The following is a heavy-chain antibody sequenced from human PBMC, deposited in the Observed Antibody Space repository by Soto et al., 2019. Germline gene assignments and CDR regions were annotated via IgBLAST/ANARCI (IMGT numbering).Heavy chain of an antibody. D-gene: IGHD3-10*02. J-gene: IGHJ4*02. CDR1: GFTFSSYG. Sequence: QVQLVESGGGVVQPGRSLRLSCAASGFTFSSYGMRWVRQAPGKGLEWVTVISYDGSNKYYADSVKGRFTISRDNSKNTLYLQMNSLRAEDTAVYYCAKVGSPMFYFDYWGQGTLVTVSS. CDR2: ISYDGSNK. CDR3: AKVGSPMFYFDY. V-gene: IGHV3-30*18.